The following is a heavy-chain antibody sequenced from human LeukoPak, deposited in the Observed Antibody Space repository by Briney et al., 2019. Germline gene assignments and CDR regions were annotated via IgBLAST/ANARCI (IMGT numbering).Heavy chain of an antibody. CDR3: ARMTAMAKPSLFGSRPGEKNWFVP. Sequence: GESLKISCKGSGYSFTSYWIGWVRQMPGKGLEWMGIIYPGDSDTRYSPSFQGPVTTSAVKSISTAYLQWSSLKASDTAMYYSARMTAMAKPSLFGSRPGEKNWFVPWGQGTLVTVSS. J-gene: IGHJ5*02. D-gene: IGHD5-18*01. CDR2: IYPGDSDT. CDR1: GYSFTSYW. V-gene: IGHV5-51*01.